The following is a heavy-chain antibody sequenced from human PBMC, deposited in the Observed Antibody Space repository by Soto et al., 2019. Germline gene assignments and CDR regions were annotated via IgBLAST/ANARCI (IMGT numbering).Heavy chain of an antibody. J-gene: IGHJ4*02. D-gene: IGHD3-10*01. Sequence: EVQLLESGGGLVQPGGSLRLSCAASGFTFSSYAMSWVRQAPGKGLEWVSTISGSGGSTYYADSVKGQFTISRDNSKNTLYLQMNSLRAEDTAVYYCAKANYGSGSYPLDYWGQGTLVTVSS. V-gene: IGHV3-23*01. CDR2: ISGSGGST. CDR3: AKANYGSGSYPLDY. CDR1: GFTFSSYA.